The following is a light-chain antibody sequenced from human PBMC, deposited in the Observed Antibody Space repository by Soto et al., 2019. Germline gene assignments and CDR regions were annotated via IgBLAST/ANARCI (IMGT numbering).Light chain of an antibody. CDR3: QQLTSYPLP. CDR2: ATS. Sequence: EIEVTQKTSFLSASVGDRVTITCRASQDISNYLAWYQEKLGKAPKFLIYATSTVQSGVPSRFSGSGSGTEFTLTISSLQPEDFATYYCQQLTSYPLPFGGGSK. V-gene: IGKV1-9*01. CDR1: QDISNY. J-gene: IGKJ4*01.